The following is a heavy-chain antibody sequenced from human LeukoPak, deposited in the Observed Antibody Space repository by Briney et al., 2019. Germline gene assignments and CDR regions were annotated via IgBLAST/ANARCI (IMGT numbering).Heavy chain of an antibody. V-gene: IGHV7-4-1*02. D-gene: IGHD3-22*01. J-gene: IGHJ4*02. CDR3: AREVYDSTYS. CDR1: GNIFNNYV. Sequence: ASVKVSCKASGNIFNNYVINWVRQAPGQGLEWMGWINTNTGNPTYAQGFTGRFVFSLDTSVSTAYLQISSLKAEDTAVYYCAREVYDSTYSWGQGTLVTVSS. CDR2: INTNTGNP.